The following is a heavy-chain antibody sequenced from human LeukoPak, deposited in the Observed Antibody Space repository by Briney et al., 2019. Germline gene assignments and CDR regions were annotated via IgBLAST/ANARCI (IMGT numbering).Heavy chain of an antibody. CDR3: AKDQTVGGTWGEVIFHY. Sequence: QSGGSLRLSCAASGFTFSSYAMSWVRQAPGKGLEWVSAISGSGGSTYYADSVKGRFTISRDNSDSTLYLDINNLRAEDTAVYYCAKDQTVGGTWGEVIFHYWGQGTLVTVAS. CDR2: ISGSGGST. V-gene: IGHV3-23*01. CDR1: GFTFSSYA. D-gene: IGHD6-19*01. J-gene: IGHJ4*02.